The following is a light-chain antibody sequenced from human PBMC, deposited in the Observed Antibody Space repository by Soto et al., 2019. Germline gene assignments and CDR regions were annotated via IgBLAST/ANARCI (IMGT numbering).Light chain of an antibody. Sequence: QSVLTQPASVSGSVGQSITISCTGTRSDIGGYNYVSWYQQHPGKAPKLIICEVTNRPSGVSSRFSGSKSGNTASLTIAGLRAEDEAYYYCTSFTTTNIGVFGGGTQLTVL. J-gene: IGLJ3*02. CDR1: RSDIGGYNY. CDR2: EVT. CDR3: TSFTTTNIGV. V-gene: IGLV2-14*01.